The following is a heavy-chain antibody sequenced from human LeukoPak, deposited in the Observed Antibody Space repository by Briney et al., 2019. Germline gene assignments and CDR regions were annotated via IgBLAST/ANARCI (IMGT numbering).Heavy chain of an antibody. CDR2: ISGSAHKI. J-gene: IGHJ4*02. D-gene: IGHD1-26*01. V-gene: IGHV3-23*01. Sequence: GGSLRLSCVASGITFSNYAVSWVRQAPEKGLDWVSVISGSAHKIRYADSVKGRFTIPRDNSKNTLYLQMNSLRAEDTAVYYCAKKGATTGDFDYWGQGTLVTVSS. CDR1: GITFSNYA. CDR3: AKKGATTGDFDY.